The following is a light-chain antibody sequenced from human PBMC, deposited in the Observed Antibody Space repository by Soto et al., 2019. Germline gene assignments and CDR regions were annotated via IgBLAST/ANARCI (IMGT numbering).Light chain of an antibody. CDR1: SGHSTYV. CDR2: LDRSGSY. Sequence: QSVLTQSSSASASLGSSVKLTCILSSGHSTYVIAWHQQQPGKAPRFLMTLDRSGSYNRGSGVPDRFSGSSSGADRYLTISNLQFEDEGDYYCETWYSNTHKVFGGGTKLTVL. CDR3: ETWYSNTHKV. V-gene: IGLV4-60*02. J-gene: IGLJ3*02.